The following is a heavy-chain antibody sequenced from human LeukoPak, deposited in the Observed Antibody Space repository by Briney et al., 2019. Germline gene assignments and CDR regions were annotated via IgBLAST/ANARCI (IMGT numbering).Heavy chain of an antibody. Sequence: SETLSLTCAVYGGSFSGYYWSWIRQPPGKGLEWIGEINHSGSTNYNPSLKSRVTISVDTSKNQFSLKLSSVTAADTAVYYCAIGRTMIGAFDIWGQGTMVTVSS. J-gene: IGHJ3*02. V-gene: IGHV4-34*01. D-gene: IGHD3-10*02. CDR3: AIGRTMIGAFDI. CDR2: INHSGST. CDR1: GGSFSGYY.